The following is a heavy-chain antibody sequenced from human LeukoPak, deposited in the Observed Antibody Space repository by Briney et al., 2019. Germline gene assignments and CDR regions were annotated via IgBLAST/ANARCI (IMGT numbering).Heavy chain of an antibody. V-gene: IGHV3-21*01. Sequence: GGSLRLSCAASGFTFSSYSMNWVRQAPGKGLEWVSSISSSSSYIYYADSVKGRFTISRDNAKKSVYLQMNSLRAEDTAVYYCARGSTYSSGWYTGFDYWGQGTLVTVSS. J-gene: IGHJ4*02. D-gene: IGHD6-19*01. CDR3: ARGSTYSSGWYTGFDY. CDR2: ISSSSSYI. CDR1: GFTFSSYS.